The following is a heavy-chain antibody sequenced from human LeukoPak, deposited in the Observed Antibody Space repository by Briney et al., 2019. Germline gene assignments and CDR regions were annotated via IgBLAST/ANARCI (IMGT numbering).Heavy chain of an antibody. CDR2: IHYSGST. D-gene: IGHD6-19*01. Sequence: PSETLSLTCTVSGGSIGSYYWNWIRQAPGKGLEWIGYIHYSGSTNHNSSLKSRVTLSVDTSRNKYSLTLSSVTAADTAVYYCARDGVAGGFDYWGQGTLVTVSS. J-gene: IGHJ4*02. CDR1: GGSIGSYY. CDR3: ARDGVAGGFDY. V-gene: IGHV4-59*01.